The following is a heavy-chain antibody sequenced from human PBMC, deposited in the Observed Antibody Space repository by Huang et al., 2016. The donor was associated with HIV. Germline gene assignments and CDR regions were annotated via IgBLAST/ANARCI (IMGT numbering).Heavy chain of an antibody. D-gene: IGHD3-22*01. CDR3: ATVDYYDTSGPQRGYFDN. CDR2: IIPTLGTA. J-gene: IGHJ4*02. V-gene: IGHV1-69*01. Sequence: QVQLVQSGAEVKKPGSSVKVSCKASGGSFRNFAIGWVRPAPGQGLEWMGGIIPTLGTANYAQKFQGRVTIIADESTSTAYMELSSLRSEDTAMYYCATVDYYDTSGPQRGYFDNWGQGTLVTVSS. CDR1: GGSFRNFA.